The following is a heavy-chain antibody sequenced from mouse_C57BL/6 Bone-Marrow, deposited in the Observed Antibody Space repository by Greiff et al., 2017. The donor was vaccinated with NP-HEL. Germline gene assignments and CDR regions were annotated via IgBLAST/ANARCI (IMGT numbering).Heavy chain of an antibody. CDR3: ARGRENTTVEVYFDY. D-gene: IGHD1-1*01. Sequence: EVKLMESEGGLVQPGSSMKLSCTASGFTFSDYYMAWVRQVPEKGLEWVANINYDGSSTYYLDSLKSRFIISRDNAKNILYLQMSSLKSEDTATYYCARGRENTTVEVYFDYWGQGTTLTVSS. CDR2: INYDGSST. J-gene: IGHJ2*01. V-gene: IGHV5-16*01. CDR1: GFTFSDYY.